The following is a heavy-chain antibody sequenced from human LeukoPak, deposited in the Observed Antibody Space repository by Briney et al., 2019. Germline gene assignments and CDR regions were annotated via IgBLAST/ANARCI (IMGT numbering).Heavy chain of an antibody. D-gene: IGHD2-8*01. CDR2: ISGSGGST. CDR1: GFTFSSYS. J-gene: IGHJ4*02. V-gene: IGHV3-23*01. CDR3: AKDLARYCTNGVCSYFDY. Sequence: GGSLRLSCAASGFTFSSYSMNWVRQAPGKGLEWVSAISGSGGSTYYADSVKGRFTISRDNSKNTLYLQMNSLRAEDTAVYYCAKDLARYCTNGVCSYFDYWGQGTLVTVSS.